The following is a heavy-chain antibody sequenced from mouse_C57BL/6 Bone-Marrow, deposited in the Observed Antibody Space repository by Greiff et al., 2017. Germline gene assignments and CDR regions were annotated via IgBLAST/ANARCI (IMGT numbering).Heavy chain of an antibody. CDR2: ISTGGSYT. D-gene: IGHD6-2*01. J-gene: IGHJ2*01. CDR3: ARFSVAYFDY. V-gene: IGHV5-9-1*01. CDR1: GFTFSSFA. Sequence: EVKLVESGGGLVKPGGSLKLSCAASGFTFSSFAMSWVRQTPEKRLEWVASISTGGSYTYYPDSVKGRFNISRDNAKNTLYLQMSSLRSEDTAMYYCARFSVAYFDYGGQGTTLTVSS.